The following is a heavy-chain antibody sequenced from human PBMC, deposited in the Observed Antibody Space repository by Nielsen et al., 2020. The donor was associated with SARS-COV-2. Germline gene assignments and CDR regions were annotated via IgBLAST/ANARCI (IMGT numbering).Heavy chain of an antibody. Sequence: GGSPRLSCAASGFTFSSYGMHWVRQAPGKGLEWVAVIWYDGSNKYYADSVKGRFTISRDNSKNTLYLQMNSLRAEDTAVYYCAKDLPTNVVVAATAVTTLRYFDYWGQGTLVTVSS. CDR2: IWYDGSNK. D-gene: IGHD2-15*01. CDR1: GFTFSSYG. CDR3: AKDLPTNVVVAATAVTTLRYFDY. V-gene: IGHV3-33*06. J-gene: IGHJ4*02.